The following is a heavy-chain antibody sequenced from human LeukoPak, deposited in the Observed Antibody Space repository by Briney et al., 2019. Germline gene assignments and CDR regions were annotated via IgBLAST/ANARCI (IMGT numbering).Heavy chain of an antibody. V-gene: IGHV5-10-1*01. Sequence: GESLKISCKGSGYSFTSYWISWVRQMPGKGLEWMGRIDPSDSYTNYSPSFQGHVTISADKSISTAYLQWSSLKASDTAMYYCARHETTVVTPDAFDIWGQGTMVTVSS. J-gene: IGHJ3*02. CDR2: IDPSDSYT. D-gene: IGHD4-23*01. CDR3: ARHETTVVTPDAFDI. CDR1: GYSFTSYW.